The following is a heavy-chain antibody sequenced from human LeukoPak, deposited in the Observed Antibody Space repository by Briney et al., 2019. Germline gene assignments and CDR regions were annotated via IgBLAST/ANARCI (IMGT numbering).Heavy chain of an antibody. D-gene: IGHD2-15*01. Sequence: ASVKVSCKASGYTFTGYYMHWVRQAPGQGLEWMGWINPNSGGTNYAQKFQGRVTMTRDTSISTAYMELSRLRSDDTAVYYCARSRRGVAATHFWVYWGQGTLVTVSS. V-gene: IGHV1-2*02. CDR2: INPNSGGT. CDR1: GYTFTGYY. J-gene: IGHJ4*02. CDR3: ARSRRGVAATHFWVY.